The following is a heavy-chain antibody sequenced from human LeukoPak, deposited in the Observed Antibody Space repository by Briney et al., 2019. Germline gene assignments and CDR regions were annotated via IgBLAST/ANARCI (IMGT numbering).Heavy chain of an antibody. CDR3: SYYYDSSTYRFDY. Sequence: SVKVSCKASGGTFSSYAISWVRQAPGQRLEWRGGIIHIFGTANYAQKFQGRVTITTDESTSTAYMELSSLRSEDTAVYYCSYYYDSSTYRFDYWGQGTLVTVSS. D-gene: IGHD3-22*01. V-gene: IGHV1-69*05. CDR2: IIHIFGTA. CDR1: GGTFSSYA. J-gene: IGHJ4*02.